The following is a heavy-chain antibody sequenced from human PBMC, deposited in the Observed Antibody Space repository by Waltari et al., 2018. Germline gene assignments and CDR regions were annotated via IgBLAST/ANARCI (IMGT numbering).Heavy chain of an antibody. Sequence: QVQLQQWGAGLLKPSETLSLTCAVYGGPFSGYHWRWIRQPPGKGVWWIGESTHTGTTNYSQSRKCRVTISVDTSKNQFSLKLRSVAAAVTAVYCDARGGRSSGYYARIAFDVWGQGTMVTVSS. CDR2: STHTGTT. CDR1: GGPFSGYH. J-gene: IGHJ3*01. CDR3: ARGGRSSGYYARIAFDV. V-gene: IGHV4-34*01. D-gene: IGHD3-22*01.